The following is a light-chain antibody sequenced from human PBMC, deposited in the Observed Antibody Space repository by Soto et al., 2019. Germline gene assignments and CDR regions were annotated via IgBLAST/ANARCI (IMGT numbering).Light chain of an antibody. CDR3: QHFGSSLT. J-gene: IGKJ4*01. V-gene: IGKV3-20*01. CDR2: AAS. Sequence: EIVLTQSPGTLSLSPGEGATLSCRASQSVSSSYLAWYQQKPGQAPRLFVYAASSRATGVPDRFSGSGSGADFTLTISSLQPEDSAVYYCQHFGSSLTFGGGTNVEIK. CDR1: QSVSSSY.